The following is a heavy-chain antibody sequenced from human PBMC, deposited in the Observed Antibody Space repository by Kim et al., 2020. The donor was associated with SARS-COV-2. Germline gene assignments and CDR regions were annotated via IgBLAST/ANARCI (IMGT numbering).Heavy chain of an antibody. D-gene: IGHD3-10*01. J-gene: IGHJ2*01. Sequence: GGSLRLSCVGSDFKFSDYSLHWVRQSPGKGLQWVSSISGGSSYIYYADALKGRCAISRDNDHNAVFLHMSGLRGEDSGRYFCVTLISRRGLKWNFDLWGPGTLVTVSS. V-gene: IGHV3-21*03. CDR2: ISGGSSYI. CDR1: DFKFSDYS. CDR3: VTLISRRGLKWNFDL.